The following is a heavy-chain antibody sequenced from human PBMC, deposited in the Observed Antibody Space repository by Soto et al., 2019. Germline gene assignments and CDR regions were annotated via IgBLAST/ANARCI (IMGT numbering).Heavy chain of an antibody. Sequence: SETLSLTFAIYGASLGGFHWTWLRQAPGKGLEWIGELIHGGSTNYNPSLKGRVSFSLDTSENQFSLHLMSVTAADTAVYYCARSPLGYDYVRQTWREVGDSFDIWGRGTLVTVSS. CDR1: GASLGGFH. CDR3: ARSPLGYDYVRQTWREVGDSFDI. V-gene: IGHV4-34*12. D-gene: IGHD3-16*01. CDR2: LIHGGST. J-gene: IGHJ3*02.